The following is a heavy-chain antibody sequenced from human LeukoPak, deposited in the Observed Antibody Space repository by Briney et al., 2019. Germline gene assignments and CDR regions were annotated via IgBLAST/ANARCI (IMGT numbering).Heavy chain of an antibody. CDR1: GFTFSASA. V-gene: IGHV3-73*01. D-gene: IGHD1-26*01. CDR2: IASKGENYAT. Sequence: GGSLKLSCATSGFTFSASAINWVRQASGKGLEWVGRIASKGENYATEYAASVKGRFTISRDDSKNTAYLQMNSLKTEDTAVYYCSRSGGDGATGEWGQGTLVTVSS. CDR3: SRSGGDGATGE. J-gene: IGHJ4*02.